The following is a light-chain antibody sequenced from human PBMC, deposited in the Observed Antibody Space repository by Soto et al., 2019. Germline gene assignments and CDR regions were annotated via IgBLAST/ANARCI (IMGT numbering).Light chain of an antibody. Sequence: QSALTQPASVSGSPGQSITISCTGTHSDVGRFNLVSWYQHHPQKAPKLIIFGVTERPSGISNRFSASKSGNTASLTISGLQAKDEADYYCCTYATGGTYVFGTGTTVTVL. CDR2: GVT. CDR3: CTYATGGTYV. CDR1: HSDVGRFNL. V-gene: IGLV2-23*02. J-gene: IGLJ1*01.